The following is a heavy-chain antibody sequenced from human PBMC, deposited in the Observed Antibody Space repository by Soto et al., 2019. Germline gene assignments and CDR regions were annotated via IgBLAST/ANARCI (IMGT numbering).Heavy chain of an antibody. J-gene: IGHJ6*02. CDR3: AREGVGSTGYFGYYGLDV. CDR1: GFTFNTYS. V-gene: IGHV3-23*01. Sequence: EVQLLESGGGLVQPGGSLRLSCAASGFTFNTYSMSWVRQAPGKGLEWVSAISGSGGNTFYADSVKGRFTISRDNSKNTLSLQMNTLRAEDTAVYYCAREGVGSTGYFGYYGLDVWGQGTTVTVSS. CDR2: ISGSGGNT. D-gene: IGHD3-9*01.